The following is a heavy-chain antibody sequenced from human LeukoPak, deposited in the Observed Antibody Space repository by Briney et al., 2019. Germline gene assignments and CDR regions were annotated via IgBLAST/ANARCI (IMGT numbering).Heavy chain of an antibody. V-gene: IGHV4-59*11. CDR2: IYYSGST. D-gene: IGHD2/OR15-2a*01. CDR3: ARQVVLRRYYYYYYYMDV. Sequence: SETLSLTCTVSGVSISSHYWSWIRQPPGKGLEWIGYIYYSGSTNYNPALKSRVTISVDTSKNQFSLKLSSVTAAGTAVYYCARQVVLRRYYYYYYYMDVWGKGTTVTVSS. J-gene: IGHJ6*03. CDR1: GVSISSHY.